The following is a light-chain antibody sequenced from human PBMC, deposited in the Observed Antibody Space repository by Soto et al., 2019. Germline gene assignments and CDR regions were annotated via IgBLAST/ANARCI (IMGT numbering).Light chain of an antibody. J-gene: IGKJ1*01. CDR3: QQYGSSTWT. CDR2: GAS. V-gene: IGKV3-20*01. CDR1: QSVSSSY. Sequence: EIVLTQSPGTLSLSPGERATLSCRASQSVSSSYLAWYQQKPRQAPRLLIYGASSRATGNPDRFSGSGSGTDFTVTISRLEPEDLAVYYCQQYGSSTWTLGQGTKVEIK.